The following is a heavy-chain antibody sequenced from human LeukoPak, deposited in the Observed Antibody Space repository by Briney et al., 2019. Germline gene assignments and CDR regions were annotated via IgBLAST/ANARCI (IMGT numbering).Heavy chain of an antibody. CDR1: GGSINNYY. CDR3: ARGRYCSADICSGGDAFDI. V-gene: IGHV4-4*07. J-gene: IGHJ3*02. D-gene: IGHD2-15*01. Sequence: SETLSLTCTVSGGSINNYYWSWIRQPAGKGLEWIGRIYTRGSTNYNPSLKSRVTMSVDTSKNQFSLKLSSVTAADTAVYYCARGRYCSADICSGGDAFDIWGQGTMVSISS. CDR2: IYTRGST.